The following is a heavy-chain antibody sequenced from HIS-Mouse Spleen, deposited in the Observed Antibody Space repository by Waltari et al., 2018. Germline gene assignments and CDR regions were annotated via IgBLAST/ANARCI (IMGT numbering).Heavy chain of an antibody. CDR3: ARGHDYSNYFDY. V-gene: IGHV1-8*01. Sequence: QVQLVQSGAEVKKPGASVKVSCKASGYTFTSYDINWVRQATGQGLEWMGWMNPNRGNTGYAQKVQGRVTMTRNTSISTAYMERSSLRSEDTAVYYCARGHDYSNYFDYWGQGTLVTVSS. CDR2: MNPNRGNT. CDR1: GYTFTSYD. J-gene: IGHJ4*02. D-gene: IGHD4-4*01.